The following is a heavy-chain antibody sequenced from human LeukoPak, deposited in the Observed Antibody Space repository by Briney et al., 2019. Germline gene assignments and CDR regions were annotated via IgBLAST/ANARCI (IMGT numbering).Heavy chain of an antibody. Sequence: ASVKVSCKASGYTFTDYYMHWVRQAPGQGLEWMGWINPNSGGTNYAQEFQGRVTMTRDTSISTAYMELSRLRSDDTAVYYCAREVCSGGSCYGCFAPWGQGTLVTVSS. CDR2: INPNSGGT. CDR1: GYTFTDYY. CDR3: AREVCSGGSCYGCFAP. D-gene: IGHD2-15*01. J-gene: IGHJ5*02. V-gene: IGHV1-2*02.